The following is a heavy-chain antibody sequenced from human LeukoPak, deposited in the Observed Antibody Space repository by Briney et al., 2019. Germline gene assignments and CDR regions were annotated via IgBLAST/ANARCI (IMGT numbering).Heavy chain of an antibody. CDR3: ARETAAEPSFDP. J-gene: IGHJ5*02. CDR1: GYTFTGYY. D-gene: IGHD6-13*01. V-gene: IGHV1-2*02. CDR2: INPNSGGT. Sequence: ASVKVSCKASGYTFTGYYMHWVRQAPGQGLEWMGWINPNSGGTNYAQKFQGRVTTTRDTSISTAYMELSRLRSDDTAVYYCARETAAEPSFDPWGQGTLVTVSS.